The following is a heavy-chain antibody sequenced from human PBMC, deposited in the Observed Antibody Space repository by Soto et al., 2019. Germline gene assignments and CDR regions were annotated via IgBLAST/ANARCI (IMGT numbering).Heavy chain of an antibody. J-gene: IGHJ6*02. CDR2: INHSGST. D-gene: IGHD1-7*01. Sequence: TSETLSLTCAVYGGSFSGYYWSWIRQPPGKGLEWIGEINHSGSTNYNPSLKSRVTISVDTSKNQFSLKLSSVTAADTAVYYCASQTTLYYYGMDVWGQGTTVTV. CDR1: GGSFSGYY. CDR3: ASQTTLYYYGMDV. V-gene: IGHV4-34*01.